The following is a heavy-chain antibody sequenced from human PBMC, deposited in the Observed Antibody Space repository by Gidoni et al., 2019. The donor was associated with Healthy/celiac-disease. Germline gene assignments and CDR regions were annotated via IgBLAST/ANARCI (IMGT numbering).Heavy chain of an antibody. Sequence: QVQLVESGGGLVKPGGSLRLSGAASGFTFSDYDMSWIRQAPGKGLVWVSYISSSGSTIYYADSVKGRFTISRVNAKNSLYLQMNSLRAEDTAVYYCARDMDSGYSSSWYGYYGMDVWGQGTTVTVSS. CDR3: ARDMDSGYSSSWYGYYGMDV. D-gene: IGHD6-13*01. CDR1: GFTFSDYD. J-gene: IGHJ6*02. V-gene: IGHV3-11*01. CDR2: ISSSGSTI.